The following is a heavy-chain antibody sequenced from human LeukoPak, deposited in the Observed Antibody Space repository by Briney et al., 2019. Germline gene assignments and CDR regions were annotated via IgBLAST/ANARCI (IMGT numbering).Heavy chain of an antibody. Sequence: GESLQISCKGSGYSITSYWIGWGRQLPGKGLEGMGIIYPGDADTRYSPSLQGQVTISADESISTAYLQWSSLKASDTAMYYCARHRPHGDFWSGYYAPSDYWGQGTLVTVSS. CDR1: GYSITSYW. CDR2: IYPGDADT. J-gene: IGHJ4*02. D-gene: IGHD3-3*01. CDR3: ARHRPHGDFWSGYYAPSDY. V-gene: IGHV5-51*01.